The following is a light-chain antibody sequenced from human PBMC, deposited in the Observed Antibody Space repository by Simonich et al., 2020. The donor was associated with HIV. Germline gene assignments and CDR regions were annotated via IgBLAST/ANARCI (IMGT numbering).Light chain of an antibody. V-gene: IGKV3-15*01. CDR1: QSVSNN. Sequence: EIVMTQSPATLSVSPGERATLSCRASQSVSNNLAWYQQKPGQAPRLLIYGASIRANGIPARFSGSGSGTDFTLTINSLEAEDAATYYCHQSSSLPYTFGQGTKLEIK. CDR3: HQSSSLPYT. J-gene: IGKJ2*01. CDR2: GAS.